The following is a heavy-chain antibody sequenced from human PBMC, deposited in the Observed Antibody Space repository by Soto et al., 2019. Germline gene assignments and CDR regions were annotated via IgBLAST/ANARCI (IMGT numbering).Heavy chain of an antibody. CDR2: INPNSGGT. V-gene: IGHV1-2*04. CDR1: GYTFTGYY. CDR3: ARDIAAAGPPPYYYYYGMDV. D-gene: IGHD6-13*01. J-gene: IGHJ6*02. Sequence: GASVKVSCKASGYTFTGYYMHWVRQAPGQGLEWMGWINPNSGGTNYAQKFQGWVTMTRDASISTAYMELSRLRSDDTAVYYCARDIAAAGPPPYYYYYGMDVWGQGTTVTVSS.